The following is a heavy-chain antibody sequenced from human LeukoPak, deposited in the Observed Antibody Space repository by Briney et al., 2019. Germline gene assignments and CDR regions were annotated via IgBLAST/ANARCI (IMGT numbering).Heavy chain of an antibody. V-gene: IGHV3-11*05. J-gene: IGHJ5*01. Sequence: GGSLRLTCEASGFLFHDYYMSWVRQAPGKGLEWIAYITSESIPQYADSVWGRFTISRDNAQSSVSLQMDSLRAEDTAVYYCARGGCGGGNCYSGTGWFESWGQGALVIVST. CDR2: ITSESIP. CDR1: GFLFHDYY. D-gene: IGHD2-21*02. CDR3: ARGGCGGGNCYSGTGWFES.